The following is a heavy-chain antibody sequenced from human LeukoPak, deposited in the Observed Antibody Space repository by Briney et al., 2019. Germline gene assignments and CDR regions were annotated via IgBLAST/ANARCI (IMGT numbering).Heavy chain of an antibody. Sequence: AASVKVSCKASGYTFTGYYMHWVRQAPGQGLEWMGWINPNSGGTNYAQKFQGRVTMTRDTSISTAYMELSRLRSDDTAVYYCARDIHYYYYMDVWGKGTTVTVSS. CDR3: ARDIHYYYYMDV. CDR2: INPNSGGT. CDR1: GYTFTGYY. V-gene: IGHV1-2*02. J-gene: IGHJ6*03.